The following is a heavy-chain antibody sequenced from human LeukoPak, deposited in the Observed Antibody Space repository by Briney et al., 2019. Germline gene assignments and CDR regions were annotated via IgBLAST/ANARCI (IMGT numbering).Heavy chain of an antibody. D-gene: IGHD5-24*01. V-gene: IGHV3-9*01. J-gene: IGHJ4*02. CDR3: ARSAGYNYHLYYVDS. CDR2: ISWNSDTI. Sequence: PGGSLRLSCRTSGFTFNHYAMHWVRQAPGKGLEWVSGISWNSDTIDYEDSVGGRFTISRDNTKNSLDLQMNSLQVEDTALYFCARSAGYNYHLYYVDSWGQGTLVTVSS. CDR1: GFTFNHYA.